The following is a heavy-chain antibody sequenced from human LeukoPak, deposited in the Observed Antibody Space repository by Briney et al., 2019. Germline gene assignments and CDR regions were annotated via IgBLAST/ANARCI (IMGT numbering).Heavy chain of an antibody. D-gene: IGHD1-1*01. V-gene: IGHV1-2*04. CDR1: GYTFTGYY. CDR2: INPNSGGT. J-gene: IGHJ3*02. CDR3: ARAPGRDPHDVGAFDI. Sequence: GASVKVSCKASGYTFTGYYMHWVRQAPGQGLEWMGWINPNSGGTNYAQKFQGWVTMTRDTSISTAYMELSRLRSDDTAVYYCARAPGRDPHDVGAFDIWGQGTMVTVSS.